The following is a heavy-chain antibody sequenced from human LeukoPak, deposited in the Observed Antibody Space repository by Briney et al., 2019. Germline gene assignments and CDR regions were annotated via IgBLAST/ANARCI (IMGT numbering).Heavy chain of an antibody. D-gene: IGHD2-15*01. V-gene: IGHV1-18*01. Sequence: GASVKVSCKASGYTFSSYGISWVRQAPGQGLEWMGWISAYNGNTNYAQKFQGRVTMTTDTSTSTAYMELRSLRSDDTAVYYCARDRGDILVGGYWYFDLWGRGTLVTVSS. J-gene: IGHJ2*01. CDR2: ISAYNGNT. CDR1: GYTFSSYG. CDR3: ARDRGDILVGGYWYFDL.